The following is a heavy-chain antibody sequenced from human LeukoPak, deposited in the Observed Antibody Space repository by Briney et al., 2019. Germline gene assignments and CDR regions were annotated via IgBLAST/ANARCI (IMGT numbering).Heavy chain of an antibody. CDR2: LYGDGSA. CDR1: GFTVSTNY. J-gene: IGHJ4*02. V-gene: IGHV3-66*02. Sequence: GGSLRLSWATSGFTVSTNYLTWVRQAPGKGLEWVSVLYGDGSAYYADSVKGRFTISRDNSKNTLYLQMNSLRAEDTAVYYCAKDQVTLAATYYFDYWGQGTLVTVSS. CDR3: AKDQVTLAATYYFDY. D-gene: IGHD2-21*02.